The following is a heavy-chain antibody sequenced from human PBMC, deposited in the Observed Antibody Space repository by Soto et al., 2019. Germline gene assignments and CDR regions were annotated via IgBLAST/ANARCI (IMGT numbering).Heavy chain of an antibody. D-gene: IGHD2-21*02. CDR3: ASTVVTPAGLDY. CDR2: INSDGSST. CDR1: GFTFSSYW. J-gene: IGHJ4*02. Sequence: EVQLVESGGGLVQPGGSLRLSCAASGFTFSSYWMHWVRQAPGKGLVWVSRINSDGSSTSYADSVKGRFTISRDNAKNSLYLQMNSLRAEDTAVYYCASTVVTPAGLDYWGQGTLVTVSS. V-gene: IGHV3-74*01.